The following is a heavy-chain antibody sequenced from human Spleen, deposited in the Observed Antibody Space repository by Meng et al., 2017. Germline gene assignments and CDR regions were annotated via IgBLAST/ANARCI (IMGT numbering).Heavy chain of an antibody. V-gene: IGHV3-23*01. CDR2: ITCSGDRT. Sequence: GESLKISCAASGFDFTIHAMTWVRQVPGQGLEWVSAITCSGDRTYYADSVKGRFTISRDNSKNTLYLQMNSLRAEDTAVYHCARDNARSNRGPYGLDVWGQGTTVTVSS. CDR3: ARDNARSNRGPYGLDV. D-gene: IGHD3-10*01. CDR1: GFDFTIHA. J-gene: IGHJ6*02.